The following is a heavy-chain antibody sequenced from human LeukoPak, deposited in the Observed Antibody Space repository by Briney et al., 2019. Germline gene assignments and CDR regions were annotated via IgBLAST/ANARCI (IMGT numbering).Heavy chain of an antibody. V-gene: IGHV3-30*18. J-gene: IGHJ6*02. CDR3: AKDRSVVAAVYYYYGMDV. D-gene: IGHD2-15*01. CDR2: ISYDGNQE. Sequence: PGGSLRLSCAASGFTFSSYGMHWVRQAPGKGLEWVAVISYDGNQEFYVDSMKGRFTISRDNSKNTLYLQMNSLRAEDTAVYYCAKDRSVVAAVYYYYGMDVWGQGTTVTVSS. CDR1: GFTFSSYG.